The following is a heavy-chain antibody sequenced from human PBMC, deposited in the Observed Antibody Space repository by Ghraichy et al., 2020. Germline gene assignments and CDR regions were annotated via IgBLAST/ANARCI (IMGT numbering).Heavy chain of an antibody. J-gene: IGHJ6*02. CDR2: IDSDGSSR. CDR1: GFTFSSYW. D-gene: IGHD3-3*01. CDR3: ARGDFWSGSYYYYGMDV. V-gene: IGHV3-74*01. Sequence: SCAASGFTFSSYWMHWVRQAPVKGLVWVSRIDSDGSSRSYADSVKGRFTISRDNTKNTLYLQMNSLRAEDTAVYYCARGDFWSGSYYYYGMDVWGQGTTVTVSS.